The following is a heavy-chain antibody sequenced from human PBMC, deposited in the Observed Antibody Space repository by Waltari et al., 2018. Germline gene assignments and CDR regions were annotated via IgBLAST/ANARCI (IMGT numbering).Heavy chain of an antibody. Sequence: QITLKESGPTLVKPTQTLTLTCTFSGFSLSTSGVGVGWIRQPPGKAREWLALIYWDDDKRYSPSLKSRLTITKDTSKNQVVLTMTNMDPVDTATYYCAHSAFVDTAFEGAVSYYFDYWGQGTLVTVSS. CDR2: IYWDDDK. CDR3: AHSAFVDTAFEGAVSYYFDY. D-gene: IGHD5-18*01. V-gene: IGHV2-5*02. J-gene: IGHJ4*02. CDR1: GFSLSTSGVG.